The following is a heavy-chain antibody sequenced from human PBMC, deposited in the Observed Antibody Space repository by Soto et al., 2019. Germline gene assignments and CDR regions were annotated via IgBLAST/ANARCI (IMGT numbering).Heavy chain of an antibody. V-gene: IGHV4-34*01. J-gene: IGHJ5*02. Sequence: SETLSLTCAVYGGSFSGYYWSWIRQPPGKGLEWIGEINHSGSTNYNPSLKSRVTISVDTSKNQFSLKLSSVTVADTAVYYCARGGCSSTSCYRRKNWFDPWGQGTLVTVSS. CDR3: ARGGCSSTSCYRRKNWFDP. CDR1: GGSFSGYY. D-gene: IGHD2-2*02. CDR2: INHSGST.